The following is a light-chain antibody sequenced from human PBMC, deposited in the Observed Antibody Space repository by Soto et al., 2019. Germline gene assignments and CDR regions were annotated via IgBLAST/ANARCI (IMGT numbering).Light chain of an antibody. J-gene: IGKJ1*01. CDR2: DVS. Sequence: DIQMTQSPSTLSASVGDRVTITCRAGQSISGWLAWYQQKPGKAPKLLIYDVSSLESGVPSRFSGSGSGTEFTLTISSLQPDDFATYYCQQYNTYSPERTFGQGTKVDI. CDR1: QSISGW. CDR3: QQYNTYSPERT. V-gene: IGKV1-5*01.